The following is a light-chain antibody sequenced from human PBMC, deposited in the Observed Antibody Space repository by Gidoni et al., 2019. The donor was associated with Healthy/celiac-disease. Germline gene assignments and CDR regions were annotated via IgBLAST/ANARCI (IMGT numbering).Light chain of an antibody. V-gene: IGLV3-19*01. Sequence: SSELTPDPAVSVALGQTVRITCQGDRLRSYYASWYQQKPGQAPVLVIYGKNNRPSGIPDRFSGSSSGNTASLTITGAQAEDEADYYCNSRDSSGNHRVVFGGGTKLTVL. CDR1: RLRSYY. CDR3: NSRDSSGNHRVV. J-gene: IGLJ2*01. CDR2: GKN.